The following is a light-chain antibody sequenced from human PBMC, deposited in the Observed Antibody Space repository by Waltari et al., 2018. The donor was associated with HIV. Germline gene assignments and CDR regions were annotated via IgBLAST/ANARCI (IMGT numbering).Light chain of an antibody. Sequence: QSALTQPRSVSGSPGQSVTISCPGTSSDVGGYNYVSCYHQHPGKAPKRMIDDLSKRPSGVPERFAGAKAGNTASLTISGLQAEDEADYYCCSYAGGYTWVFGGGTKLTVL. CDR2: DLS. CDR3: CSYAGGYTWV. J-gene: IGLJ3*02. V-gene: IGLV2-11*01. CDR1: SSDVGGYNY.